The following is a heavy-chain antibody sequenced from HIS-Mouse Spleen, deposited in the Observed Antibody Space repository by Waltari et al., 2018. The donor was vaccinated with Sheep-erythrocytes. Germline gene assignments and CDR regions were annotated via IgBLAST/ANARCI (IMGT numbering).Heavy chain of an antibody. D-gene: IGHD6-6*01. CDR3: ARDSTSDAFDI. Sequence: EVQLVESGGGLVKPGGSLRLSCAASGFTFSSYSMNWVRQAPGKGLKWVSSISSSSSYIYYADSVKGRFTISRDNAKNSLYLQMNSLRAEDTAVYYCARDSTSDAFDIWGQGTMVTVSS. J-gene: IGHJ3*02. CDR1: GFTFSSYS. V-gene: IGHV3-21*01. CDR2: ISSSSSYI.